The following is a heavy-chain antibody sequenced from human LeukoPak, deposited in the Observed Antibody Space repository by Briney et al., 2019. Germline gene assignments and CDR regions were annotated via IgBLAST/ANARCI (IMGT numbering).Heavy chain of an antibody. V-gene: IGHV1-8*01. J-gene: IGHJ6*03. CDR1: GYTFTNFD. Sequence: ASVKVSCKASGYTFTNFDINWVRQATGQGLEWMGWTNPNSGNKGYAQKFQGRVTMTMNTSITTAYMELSSLRSEDTAVYYCARGPQWRGDSYYMDVWGRGTTVTVSS. CDR2: TNPNSGNK. D-gene: IGHD6-19*01. CDR3: ARGPQWRGDSYYMDV.